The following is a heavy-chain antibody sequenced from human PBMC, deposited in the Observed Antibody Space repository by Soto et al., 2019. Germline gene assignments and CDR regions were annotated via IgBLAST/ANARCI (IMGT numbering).Heavy chain of an antibody. Sequence: SVKVSCKVSGYTLTELSMHWVRQAPGQGLEWMGGIIPIFGTANYAQKLQGRVTMTTDTSTSTAYMELRSLRSDDTAVYYCARDLGSGWARFDPWGQGTLVTVSS. CDR2: IIPIFGTA. CDR3: ARDLGSGWARFDP. CDR1: GYTLTELS. J-gene: IGHJ5*02. D-gene: IGHD6-19*01. V-gene: IGHV1-69*05.